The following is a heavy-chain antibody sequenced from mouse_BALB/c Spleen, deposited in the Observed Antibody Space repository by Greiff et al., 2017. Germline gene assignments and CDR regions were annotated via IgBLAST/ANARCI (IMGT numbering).Heavy chain of an antibody. D-gene: IGHD2-4*01. CDR1: GFTFSSFG. CDR3: ARGVYYDYDYFDY. J-gene: IGHJ2*01. Sequence: EVQRVESGGGLVQPGGSRKLSCAASGFTFSSFGMHWVRQAPEKGLEWVAYISSGSSTIYYADTVKGRFTISRDNPKNTLFLQMTSLRSEDTAMYYCARGVYYDYDYFDYWGQGTTLTVSS. CDR2: ISSGSSTI. V-gene: IGHV5-17*02.